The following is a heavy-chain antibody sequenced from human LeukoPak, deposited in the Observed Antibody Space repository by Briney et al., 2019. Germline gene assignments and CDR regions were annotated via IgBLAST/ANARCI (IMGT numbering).Heavy chain of an antibody. CDR3: ARDTRYCSGGGCYVGYYFDY. CDR1: GFTFSSYE. CDR2: ISSSGSTI. D-gene: IGHD2-15*01. J-gene: IGHJ4*02. V-gene: IGHV3-48*03. Sequence: HPGGSLRLSCAASGFTFSSYEMNWVRQAPGKGLEWVSYISSSGSTIYYADSVKGRFTISRDNAKNSLFLQMNSLRAEDTAVYYCARDTRYCSGGGCYVGYYFDYWGQGTLVTVSS.